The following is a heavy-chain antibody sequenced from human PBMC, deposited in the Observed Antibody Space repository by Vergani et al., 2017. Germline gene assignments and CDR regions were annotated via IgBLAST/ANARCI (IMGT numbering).Heavy chain of an antibody. CDR3: TAQRGYYDSSGYSRHGVLFDY. V-gene: IGHV4-39*01. CDR2: IYYSGRA. CDR1: GGSISSSSYY. J-gene: IGHJ4*02. Sequence: QLQLQESGPGLVKPSETLSLTCTVSGGSISSSSYYWGWIRQPPGKGLEWIGSIYYSGRAYYTPSLKSRVTISVETSRNQFSMKLSSVTAADTAVYYCTAQRGYYDSSGYSRHGVLFDYWGEGTVIIFSS. D-gene: IGHD3-22*01.